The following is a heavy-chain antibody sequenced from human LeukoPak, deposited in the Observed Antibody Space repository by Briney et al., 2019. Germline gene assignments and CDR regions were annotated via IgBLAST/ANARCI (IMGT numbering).Heavy chain of an antibody. J-gene: IGHJ4*02. CDR2: IYYSVNT. D-gene: IGHD2-8*01. V-gene: IGHV4-39*07. CDR3: ARNHPGGPGYCGNGVCAHPDYFDY. CDR1: GGSISSSSFY. Sequence: PSETLSLTCTVSGGSISSSSFYWGWIRQPPGRGLEWIGSIYYSVNTSYNPSLKSRVTISVDTSKNQFSLKLSSVTAADTAVYYCARNHPGGPGYCGNGVCAHPDYFDYWGQGTLVTVSS.